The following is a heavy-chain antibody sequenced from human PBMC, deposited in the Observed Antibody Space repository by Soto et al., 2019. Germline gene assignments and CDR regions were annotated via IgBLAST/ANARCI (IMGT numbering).Heavy chain of an antibody. D-gene: IGHD4-17*01. V-gene: IGHV4-38-2*01. J-gene: IGHJ3*02. CDR3: ARFYGNAFDI. CDR1: GDSINTDYY. CDR2: IYYTGST. Sequence: PSETLSLTCAVSGDSINTDYYWSWIRQPPGKGLEWIGHIYYTGSTDYNPSLKSRVTISEDTSNNQFSLKVTSVTAADTAVYYCARFYGNAFDIWGRGATVTVSS.